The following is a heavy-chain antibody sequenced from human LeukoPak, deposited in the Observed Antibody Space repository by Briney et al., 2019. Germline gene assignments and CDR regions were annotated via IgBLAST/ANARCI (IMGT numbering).Heavy chain of an antibody. CDR1: GFTFSSYS. CDR3: AKQREYYYDSSGPEGDAFDI. Sequence: GGSLRLSCAASGFTFSSYSMNWVRQAPGKGLEWVSSISSSSSYIYYADSVKGRFTISRDNSKNTLYLQMNSLRAEDTAVYYCAKQREYYYDSSGPEGDAFDIWGQGTMVTVSS. CDR2: ISSSSSYI. D-gene: IGHD3-22*01. J-gene: IGHJ3*02. V-gene: IGHV3-21*04.